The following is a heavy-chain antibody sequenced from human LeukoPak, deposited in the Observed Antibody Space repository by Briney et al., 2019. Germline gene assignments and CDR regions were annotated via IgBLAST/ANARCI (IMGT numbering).Heavy chain of an antibody. V-gene: IGHV3-21*01. CDR3: ARDLGSSSPYFDY. Sequence: GGSLRLSCAVSGFTFSRYSMNWVRQAPGKGLEWVSSVSSSSSYIYYADSVKGRFTISRDNAKNSLYLQMNSLRAEDTAVYYCARDLGSSSPYFDYWGQGTLVTVSS. CDR1: GFTFSRYS. CDR2: VSSSSSYI. D-gene: IGHD6-6*01. J-gene: IGHJ4*02.